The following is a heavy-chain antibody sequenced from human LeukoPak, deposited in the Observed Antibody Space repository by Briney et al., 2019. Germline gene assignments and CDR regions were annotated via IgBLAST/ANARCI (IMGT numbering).Heavy chain of an antibody. V-gene: IGHV4-39*07. CDR2: IYYSGST. CDR3: ARGGDTIYYDSSGYYYGGPIDY. J-gene: IGHJ4*02. Sequence: SETLSLTCTVSGGSISSSSYYWGWIRQPPGKGLEWIGSIYYSGSTYYNPSLKSRVTISVDTSKNQFSLKLSSVTAAGTAVYYCARGGDTIYYDSSGYYYGGPIDYWGQGTLVTVSS. CDR1: GGSISSSSYY. D-gene: IGHD3-22*01.